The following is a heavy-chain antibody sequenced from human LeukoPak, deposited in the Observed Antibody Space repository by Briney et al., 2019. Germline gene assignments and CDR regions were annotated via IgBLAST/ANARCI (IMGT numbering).Heavy chain of an antibody. CDR2: IVVGSGNT. D-gene: IGHD1-1*01. CDR1: GFTFTSSA. J-gene: IGHJ5*02. V-gene: IGHV1-58*02. Sequence: GTSVKLSCNASGFTFTSSAMQWVRQARGQRLEWIGWIVVGSGNTNYAQKFQERVTITRDMSTSTAYMELSSLRSEDTAVYYWAADPERLNWFDPWGQGTLVTVSS. CDR3: AADPERLNWFDP.